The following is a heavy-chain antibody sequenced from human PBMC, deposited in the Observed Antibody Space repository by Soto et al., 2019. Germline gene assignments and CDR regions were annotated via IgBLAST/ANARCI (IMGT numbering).Heavy chain of an antibody. CDR1: GESISSSSYY. D-gene: IGHD2-21*02. J-gene: IGHJ4*02. CDR2: IYYSGRT. Sequence: SETLSLTCIVSGESISSSSYYCGWIGQPPGKGLEWIGSIYYSGRTYYNPSFKSRVTISIDTSKNQFSLKLSSVTATDTAVYYCARQRTTVVTKAYFDHWGQGALVTVSS. V-gene: IGHV4-39*01. CDR3: ARQRTTVVTKAYFDH.